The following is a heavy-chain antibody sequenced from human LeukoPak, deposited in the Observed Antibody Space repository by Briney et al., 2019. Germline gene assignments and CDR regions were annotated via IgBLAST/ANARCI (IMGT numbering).Heavy chain of an antibody. CDR1: GFTFSDYW. CDR3: GRVYVVSTTNWPFDY. V-gene: IGHV3-74*01. D-gene: IGHD1-1*01. Sequence: GGSLRLSCAASGFTFSDYWMHWVRQGPGKGLVWVSGIKTDGSEPSYADSVKGRFTIPRENAKNTLYLRMNSLRAEDTAVYYCGRVYVVSTTNWPFDYWGQGTLVTVSS. J-gene: IGHJ4*02. CDR2: IKTDGSEP.